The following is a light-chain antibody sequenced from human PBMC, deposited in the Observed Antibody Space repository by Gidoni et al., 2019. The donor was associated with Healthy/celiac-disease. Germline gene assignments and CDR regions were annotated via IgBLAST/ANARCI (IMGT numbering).Light chain of an antibody. CDR1: KLGDKY. V-gene: IGLV3-1*01. J-gene: IGLJ2*01. Sequence: SYELTQPLSVSVSPGQTASITCSGDKLGDKYACWYQQKPGQSPVLVINQDSKRPSGIPERFSGSNSGNTATLTISGTQAMDEADYYCQAWDSSTVVFGGGTKLTVL. CDR2: QDS. CDR3: QAWDSSTVV.